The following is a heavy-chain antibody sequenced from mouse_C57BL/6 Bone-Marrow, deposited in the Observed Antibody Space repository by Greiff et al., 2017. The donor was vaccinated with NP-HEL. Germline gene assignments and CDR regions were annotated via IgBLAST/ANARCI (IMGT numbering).Heavy chain of an antibody. J-gene: IGHJ2*01. V-gene: IGHV5-9*01. Sequence: EVKLVESGGGLVKPGGSLKLSCAASGFTFSSYTMSWVRQTPEKRLEWVATISGGGGNTYYPDSVKGRFTISRDNAKNPLYLQMSSLRSEDTALYYCARHKDYYGSSPYYFDYWGQGTTLTVSS. CDR2: ISGGGGNT. CDR3: ARHKDYYGSSPYYFDY. CDR1: GFTFSSYT. D-gene: IGHD1-1*01.